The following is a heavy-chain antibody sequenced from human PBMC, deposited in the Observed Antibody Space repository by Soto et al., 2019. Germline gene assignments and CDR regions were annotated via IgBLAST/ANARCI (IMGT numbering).Heavy chain of an antibody. J-gene: IGHJ4*02. CDR3: TRATIGDRDS. CDR1: GFTFSGDW. Sequence: EVQLVESGGGLVQPGGSLRLSCTDSGFTFSGDWMHWVRQAPGKGLVWVSRLGPHENGLTYADSVKGRFTISRDNAKNTLYLQMNKLRVEDTAVYFCTRATIGDRDSWGQGTLATVSS. V-gene: IGHV3-74*01. CDR2: LGPHENGL. D-gene: IGHD4-17*01.